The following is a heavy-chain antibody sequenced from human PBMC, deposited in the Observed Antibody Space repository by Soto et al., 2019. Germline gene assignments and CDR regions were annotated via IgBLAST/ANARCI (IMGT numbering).Heavy chain of an antibody. D-gene: IGHD3-22*01. J-gene: IGHJ4*01. CDR3: ARTTYYYASRGYYSHFDY. CDR2: TYYRSKWYN. V-gene: IGHV6-1*01. Sequence: SQTLSLTCAISGDSVSSNSAAWNWIRQSPSRGLEWLGRTYYRSKWYNDYAVSVKSRITINPDTSKNQFSLQLNSVTPEDTAVYYCARTTYYYASRGYYSHFDYSGAGTILTV. CDR1: GDSVSSNSAA.